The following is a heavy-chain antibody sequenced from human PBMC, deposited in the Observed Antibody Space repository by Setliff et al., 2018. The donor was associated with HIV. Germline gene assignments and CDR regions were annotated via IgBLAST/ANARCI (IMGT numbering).Heavy chain of an antibody. CDR2: ISTYNGNT. Sequence: ASVKVSCKASGYMFTSYGIGWVRQAPGQGLEWMGWISTYNGNTNYAPQFQGRVSVTTDTATTTVHMELRSLRSDDTAMYSCARDMDYSNPDYWGQGTLVTVSS. D-gene: IGHD4-4*01. V-gene: IGHV1-18*01. J-gene: IGHJ4*02. CDR3: ARDMDYSNPDY. CDR1: GYMFTSYG.